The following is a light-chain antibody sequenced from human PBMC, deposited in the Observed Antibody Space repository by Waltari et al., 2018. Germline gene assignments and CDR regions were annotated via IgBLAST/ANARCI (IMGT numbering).Light chain of an antibody. V-gene: IGLV2-14*03. CDR2: DVS. CDR1: SSDVGAYNY. J-gene: IGLJ2*01. Sequence: QSALTQAASVSGSPGQSITISCTGTSSDVGAYNYVSWYQQHPGKAPKLMIYDVSNRPSGVSKRFSGSKSGNTASLTISGLQAEDEADYYCSSFTSSSTVLFGGGTRLSFL. CDR3: SSFTSSSTVL.